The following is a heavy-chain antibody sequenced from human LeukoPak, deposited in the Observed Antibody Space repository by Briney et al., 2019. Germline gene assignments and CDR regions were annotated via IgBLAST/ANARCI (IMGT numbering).Heavy chain of an antibody. CDR3: ARVYYDSSGLAQFDY. J-gene: IGHJ4*02. D-gene: IGHD3-22*01. CDR1: GGSISRGDYY. Sequence: SETLSLTCTVSGGSISRGDYYWSWIRQPPGKGLEWIGYISYSGSTYYNPSLKSRVTISVDTSKNQFSLKLSSVTAADTAVYFCARVYYDSSGLAQFDYWGRGTLVTVSS. V-gene: IGHV4-30-4*08. CDR2: ISYSGST.